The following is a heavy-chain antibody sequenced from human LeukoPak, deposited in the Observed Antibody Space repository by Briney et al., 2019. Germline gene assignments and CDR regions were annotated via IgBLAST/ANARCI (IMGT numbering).Heavy chain of an antibody. V-gene: IGHV3-NL1*01. J-gene: IGHJ4*02. CDR2: IYSGGST. CDR1: GFTFSSYA. Sequence: GRSLRLSCAASGFTFSSYAMHWVRQAPGKGLEWVAVIYSGGSTYYADSVKGRFTISRDNSKSTLYLQMNSLRAEDTAVYYCASMITFGGVIDYWGQGTLVTVSS. D-gene: IGHD3-16*01. CDR3: ASMITFGGVIDY.